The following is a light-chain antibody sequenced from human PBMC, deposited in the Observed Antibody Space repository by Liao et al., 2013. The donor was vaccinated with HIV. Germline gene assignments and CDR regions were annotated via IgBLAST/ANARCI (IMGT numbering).Light chain of an antibody. Sequence: SYAVTQPPSVSVSPGQTASITCSGDRLGDKYACWYQQKPGQSPVLVISQDTKRHSGIPERFSGSNSGNTATLTISGTQAMDEADYFCQAWDRSADVVFGGGTKLTVL. CDR3: QAWDRSADVV. J-gene: IGLJ2*01. V-gene: IGLV3-1*01. CDR2: QDT. CDR1: RLGDKY.